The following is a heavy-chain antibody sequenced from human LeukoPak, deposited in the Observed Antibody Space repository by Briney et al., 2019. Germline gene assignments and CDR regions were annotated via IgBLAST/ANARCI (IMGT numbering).Heavy chain of an antibody. J-gene: IGHJ5*02. CDR3: AKASPPYSSGWYDWFDP. CDR2: ITRDSIYT. V-gene: IGHV3-21*01. D-gene: IGHD6-19*01. CDR1: GFTFSNYN. Sequence: GGSLRLSCAASGFTFSNYNMNWVRQTPGKGLEWVSSITRDSIYTFYADSVKGRFTISRDNAKNSLSLQMNSLRAEDTAVYYCAKASPPYSSGWYDWFDPWGQGTLVTVSS.